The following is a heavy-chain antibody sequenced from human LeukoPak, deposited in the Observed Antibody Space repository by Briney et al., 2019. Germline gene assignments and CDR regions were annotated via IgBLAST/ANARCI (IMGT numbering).Heavy chain of an antibody. CDR1: GFTFSSYA. CDR3: ARDTRGVRDNYFDY. Sequence: GGSLRLSCAASGFTFSSYAMHWVRQAPGKGLEWVAVISYDGSNKYYADSVKGRFTISRDNSKNTLYLQMNSLRAEDTAVYYCARDTRGVRDNYFDYWGQGTLVTVSS. J-gene: IGHJ4*02. V-gene: IGHV3-30-3*01. D-gene: IGHD3-16*01. CDR2: ISYDGSNK.